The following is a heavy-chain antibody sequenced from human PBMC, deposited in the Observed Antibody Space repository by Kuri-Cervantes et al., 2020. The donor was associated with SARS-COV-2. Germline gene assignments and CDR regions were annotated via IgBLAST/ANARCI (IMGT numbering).Heavy chain of an antibody. D-gene: IGHD2-2*02. Sequence: SETLSLTCAVYGGSFSGYYWSWIRQPPGKGLEWMGEINHSGSTNYNPSLKSRVTISVDTSKNQFSLKLSSVTAADTAVYYCARDDGPAAIGGAWFDPWGQGTLVTVSS. V-gene: IGHV4-34*01. CDR1: GGSFSGYY. CDR2: INHSGST. CDR3: ARDDGPAAIGGAWFDP. J-gene: IGHJ5*02.